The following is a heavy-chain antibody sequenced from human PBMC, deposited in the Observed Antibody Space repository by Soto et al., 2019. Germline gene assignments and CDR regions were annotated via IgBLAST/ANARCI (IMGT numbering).Heavy chain of an antibody. CDR3: ARDQTKWLPEAFDV. CDR1: GYTLVNYG. CDR2: ISPYNGKT. V-gene: IGHV1-18*01. Sequence: QVQLVQSGGEVKEPGASVTISCKASGYTLVNYGINWVRQAPGQGLEWLGWISPYNGKTEYAQRLQGRVTLTTDTSTGTAYLNLRSLRSDDTAVYYCARDQTKWLPEAFDVWGQGTMVTVSS. D-gene: IGHD5-12*01. J-gene: IGHJ3*01.